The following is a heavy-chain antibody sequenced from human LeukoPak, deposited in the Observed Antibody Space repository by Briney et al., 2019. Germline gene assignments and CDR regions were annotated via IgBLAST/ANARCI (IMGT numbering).Heavy chain of an antibody. J-gene: IGHJ4*02. CDR3: ARGRVPELVRRDGYNVFDY. V-gene: IGHV4-34*01. CDR2: INHSGST. D-gene: IGHD5-24*01. Sequence: PSETLSLTCTVSGGSISSYYWSWIRQPPGKGLEWIGEINHSGSTNYNPSLKSRVTISVDTSKNQFSLKLSSVTAADTAVYYCARGRVPELVRRDGYNVFDYWGQGTLVTVSS. CDR1: GGSISSYY.